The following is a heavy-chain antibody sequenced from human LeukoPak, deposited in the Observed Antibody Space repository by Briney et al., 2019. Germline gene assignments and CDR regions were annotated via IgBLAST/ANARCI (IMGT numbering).Heavy chain of an antibody. J-gene: IGHJ4*02. V-gene: IGHV4-39*01. CDR3: ARHKCRGSYYEDY. CDR2: SHYSGST. CDR1: ARSISSSSYY. D-gene: IGHD1-26*01. Sequence: SETRSLTCTVSARSISSSSYYWGWILQPLGKGREWFGNSHYSGSTYDNSALKSRVTISEDTDKNQFSLKLSSVTAADTAVYYCARHKCRGSYYEDYWGQGTLVTVSS.